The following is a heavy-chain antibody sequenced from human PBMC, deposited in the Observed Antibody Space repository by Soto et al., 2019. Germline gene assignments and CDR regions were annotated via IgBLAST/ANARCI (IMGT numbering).Heavy chain of an antibody. J-gene: IGHJ6*02. V-gene: IGHV4-30-4*01. CDR2: IYYSGST. CDR1: GGSISSGDYY. Sequence: QVQLQESGPGLVKPSQTLSLTCTVSGGSISSGDYYWSWIRQPPGKGLEWIGYIYYSGSTYYNPSLKSRVTISVDTSKNQFSLKLSSVTAADTAVYYCARDKRITIFGVVIEGDPTDYYGMDVWGQGTTVTASS. D-gene: IGHD3-3*01. CDR3: ARDKRITIFGVVIEGDPTDYYGMDV.